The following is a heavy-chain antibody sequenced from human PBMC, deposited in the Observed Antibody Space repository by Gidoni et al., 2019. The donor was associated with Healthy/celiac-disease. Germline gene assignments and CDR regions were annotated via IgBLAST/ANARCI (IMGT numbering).Heavy chain of an antibody. Sequence: EVQLLESGGGLVQHVGSLRLSCAASGFTFSSYALSWVRQAPGKGLEWVAAISGSGGSTYYAYSVKGRFTISRDNSKNTLYLQINSLRAEDTAVYYCAKSLPYDSSGYTKHYFDYWGQGTLVTVSS. CDR3: AKSLPYDSSGYTKHYFDY. CDR2: ISGSGGST. D-gene: IGHD3-22*01. J-gene: IGHJ4*02. V-gene: IGHV3-23*01. CDR1: GFTFSSYA.